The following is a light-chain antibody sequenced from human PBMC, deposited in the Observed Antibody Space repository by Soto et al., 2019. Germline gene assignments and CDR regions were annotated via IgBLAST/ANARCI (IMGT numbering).Light chain of an antibody. CDR2: KAS. J-gene: IGKJ2*01. CDR3: QQYYSFPYT. CDR1: QTIINW. V-gene: IGKV1-5*03. Sequence: DIQMTQSPSTLSASVGDRVTITCRASQTIINWLAWYQQKPGKAPKLLIYKASTLEGEVPSRFSGSGSETDFTLTISCLQSEDFATYYCQQYYSFPYTFGQGTKVDIK.